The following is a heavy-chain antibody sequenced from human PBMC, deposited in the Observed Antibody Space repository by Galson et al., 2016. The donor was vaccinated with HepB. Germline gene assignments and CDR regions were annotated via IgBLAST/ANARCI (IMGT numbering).Heavy chain of an antibody. D-gene: IGHD3-3*01. CDR2: ISSFNGKT. Sequence: SVKVSCKASGYTFASYGISWVRQAPGQGLERMGWISSFNGKTNIAQKFQGRVSMTTDTSTRTVYMEMRGLTSDDTAVYYCARDGFWEGLEYPYYGMDVWGRGTTVTVSS. CDR1: GYTFASYG. J-gene: IGHJ6*02. V-gene: IGHV1-18*01. CDR3: ARDGFWEGLEYPYYGMDV.